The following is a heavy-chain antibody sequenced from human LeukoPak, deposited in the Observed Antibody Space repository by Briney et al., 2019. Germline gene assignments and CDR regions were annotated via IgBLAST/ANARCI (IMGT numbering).Heavy chain of an antibody. Sequence: GGSLRLSGSASGFTFISYARHWVRKAPGKGLEYVSAISSNGGSTNYADSVKDRFTISRDNSKNTLYLQMSSLRAEDTAVYYCAKAGSGSYYKSRSGMDVWGKGTTVIVSS. D-gene: IGHD3-10*01. CDR1: GFTFISYA. J-gene: IGHJ6*04. CDR3: AKAGSGSYYKSRSGMDV. V-gene: IGHV3-64D*06. CDR2: ISSNGGST.